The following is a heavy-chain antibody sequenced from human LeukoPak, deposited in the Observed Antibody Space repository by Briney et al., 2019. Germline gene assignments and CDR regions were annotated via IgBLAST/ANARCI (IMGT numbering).Heavy chain of an antibody. D-gene: IGHD3-3*01. CDR2: IRYDGSNK. Sequence: GGSLRLSCAASGFTFSSYGMHWVRQAPGKGLEWVAVIRYDGSNKYYADSVKGRFTISRDNSKNTLYLQMNSLRAEDTAVYYCARDRTYYDFWSGHSYYYYGMDVWGQGTTVTVSS. V-gene: IGHV3-33*01. CDR1: GFTFSSYG. CDR3: ARDRTYYDFWSGHSYYYYGMDV. J-gene: IGHJ6*02.